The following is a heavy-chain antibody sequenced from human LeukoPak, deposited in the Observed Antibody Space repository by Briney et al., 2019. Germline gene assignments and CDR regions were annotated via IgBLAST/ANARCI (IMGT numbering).Heavy chain of an antibody. CDR1: GFTFGSSA. D-gene: IGHD3-10*01. J-gene: IGHJ3*01. CDR3: AKNGSGTSRAFDV. V-gene: IGHV3-23*01. Sequence: GGSLSLSCEASGFTFGSSAMSWFRQAPGKGLEWVSAISGSGGVTYYRDSVKGRFTVSRDNSKNTLYLQMNSLRAEDTALYYCAKNGSGTSRAFDVWGQGTMVTVSS. CDR2: ISGSGGVT.